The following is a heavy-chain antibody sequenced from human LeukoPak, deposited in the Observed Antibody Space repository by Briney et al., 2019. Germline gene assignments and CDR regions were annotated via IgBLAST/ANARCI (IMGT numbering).Heavy chain of an antibody. V-gene: IGHV4-39*01. J-gene: IGHJ4*02. CDR3: ARTRRGMGDY. D-gene: IGHD6-13*01. Sequence: SETLSLTCTVSGGSISSSSYYWGWIRQPPGKGLEWIGSIYYSGSTYYNPSLKSRVTISVDTSKNQFSLKLSSVTAADTAVYYCARTRRGMGDYWGQGTLVTVSS. CDR2: IYYSGST. CDR1: GGSISSSSYY.